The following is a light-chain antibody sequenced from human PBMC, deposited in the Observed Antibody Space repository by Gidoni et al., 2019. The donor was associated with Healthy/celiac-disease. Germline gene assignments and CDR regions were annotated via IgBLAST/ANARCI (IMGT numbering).Light chain of an antibody. CDR3: QQLNSYPRFT. CDR2: AAS. CDR1: QGISSY. J-gene: IGKJ3*01. V-gene: IGKV1-9*01. Sequence: DIQLTQSPSFLSASVGDRVTITCRASQGISSYLAWYQQKPGKAPKLLIYAASTLQSGVPPRFSGSGSGTEFTLTISSLQPEDSATYYCQQLNSYPRFTFGPGTKVDIK.